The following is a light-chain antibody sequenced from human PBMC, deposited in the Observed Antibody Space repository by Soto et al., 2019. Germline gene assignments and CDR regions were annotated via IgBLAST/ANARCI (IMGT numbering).Light chain of an antibody. CDR2: GAS. Sequence: VLTQSPRTLSLSPGERATLSCRASQSVSSSYLACYQQKPSQAPRLLYYGASIRSTGIPDRCSGSGSGTEFTLTISSLQPDDFATYYCQQYFRFRAFGQGTKVDIK. CDR3: QQYFRFRA. V-gene: IGKV3-20*01. J-gene: IGKJ1*01. CDR1: QSVSSSY.